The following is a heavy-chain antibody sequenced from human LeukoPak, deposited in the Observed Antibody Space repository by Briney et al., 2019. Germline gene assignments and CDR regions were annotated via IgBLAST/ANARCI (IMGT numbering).Heavy chain of an antibody. V-gene: IGHV3-30*02. D-gene: IGHD2-2*01. CDR2: IRYDGSNK. CDR3: HLYIGVVPAAIRNPDAFDI. CDR1: GFTFSSYG. Sequence: NPGGSLRLSCAASGFTFSSYGMHWVRQAPGKGLEWVAFIRYDGSNKYYADSVKGRFTISRDNSKNTLYLQMNSLRAEDTAVYYCHLYIGVVPAAIRNPDAFDIWGQGTMVTVSS. J-gene: IGHJ3*02.